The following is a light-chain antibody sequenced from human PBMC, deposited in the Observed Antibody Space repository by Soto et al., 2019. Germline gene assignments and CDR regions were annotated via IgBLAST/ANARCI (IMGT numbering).Light chain of an antibody. CDR1: QAISSY. J-gene: IGKJ4*01. V-gene: IGKV1-39*01. CDR2: AAS. CDR3: QQSYSGPLT. Sequence: DIQLTPAPSFLSASAGDRVSITCRASQAISSYLAWYQQKPGRAPKLLIYAASSLQSGVPSRFSGIGSGTDFTLSISSLQPEDFATYYCQQSYSGPLTFGGGTKVDIK.